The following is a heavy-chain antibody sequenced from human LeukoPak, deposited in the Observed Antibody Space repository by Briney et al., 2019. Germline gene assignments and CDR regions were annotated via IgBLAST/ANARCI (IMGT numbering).Heavy chain of an antibody. CDR3: ARGGWYTWSDP. V-gene: IGHV4-59*08. D-gene: IGHD6-19*01. Sequence: SETLSLTCTVSGGSTSSYSWSWIRQPPGEGVEWSGYIYDTGSTNYNTSLKSRVTTSVDTSKNQFSLKLSSVTAADTAVYYCARGGWYTWSDPWGQGTLATVSA. J-gene: IGHJ5*02. CDR2: IYDTGST. CDR1: GGSTSSYS.